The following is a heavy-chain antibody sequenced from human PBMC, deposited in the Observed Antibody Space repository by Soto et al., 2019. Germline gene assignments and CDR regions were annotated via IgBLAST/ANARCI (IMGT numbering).Heavy chain of an antibody. J-gene: IGHJ4*01. CDR3: AKAFGTYYFDY. Sequence: PGGSLRLSCVGSGFTFSSYAMRWVRQAPGKGLEWVSAIGSSGANTYYADSVKGRFTISRDNSKNTVYLQMSSLRAEDTAVYYCAKAFGTYYFDYWGQGTVVTVSS. D-gene: IGHD3-10*01. CDR1: GFTFSSYA. V-gene: IGHV3-23*01. CDR2: IGSSGANT.